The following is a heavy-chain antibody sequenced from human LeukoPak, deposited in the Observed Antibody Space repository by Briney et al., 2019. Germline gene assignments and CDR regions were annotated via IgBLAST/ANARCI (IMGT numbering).Heavy chain of an antibody. D-gene: IGHD3-22*01. CDR2: IHPRGST. V-gene: IGHV4-61*02. CDR3: ARGFTLIDAFDT. Sequence: PSQTLSLTCTVSGGSISSGSYYWSWIRQPAGKGLEWIGRIHPRGSTNYNPSLKSRVTISVDTSKRQFSLRLSSVTAADTAMYYCARGFTLIDAFDTWGQGTIVTVSS. J-gene: IGHJ3*02. CDR1: GGSISSGSYY.